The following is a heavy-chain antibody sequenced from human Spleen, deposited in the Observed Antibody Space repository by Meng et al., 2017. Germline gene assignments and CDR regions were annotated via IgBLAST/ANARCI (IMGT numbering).Heavy chain of an antibody. CDR1: GYTFSIYS. Sequence: ASVKVSCKTSGYTFSIYSMNWVRQAPGQGLEWMGWINTNTGNPTYAQGFTGQFVFSLDTSVSTAYLQISSLKAEDTAVYYCAREGDSSWSHWFDPWGQGTLVTVSS. V-gene: IGHV7-4-1*02. CDR3: AREGDSSWSHWFDP. J-gene: IGHJ5*02. CDR2: INTNTGNP. D-gene: IGHD6-13*01.